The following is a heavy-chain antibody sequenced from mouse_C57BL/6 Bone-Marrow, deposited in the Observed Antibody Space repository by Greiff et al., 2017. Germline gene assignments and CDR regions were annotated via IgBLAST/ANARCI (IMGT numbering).Heavy chain of an antibody. J-gene: IGHJ2*01. CDR2: IYPGSGST. V-gene: IGHV1-55*01. CDR3: ARDYYGSSYLYYFDY. CDR1: GYTFTSYW. Sequence: QVQLQQPGAELVKPGASVKMSCKASGYTFTSYWITWVKPRPGQGLEWIGDIYPGSGSTNYNEKFKSKATLTVDTSSSTAYMQLSSLTSEDSAVYYCARDYYGSSYLYYFDYWGQGTTLTVSS. D-gene: IGHD1-1*01.